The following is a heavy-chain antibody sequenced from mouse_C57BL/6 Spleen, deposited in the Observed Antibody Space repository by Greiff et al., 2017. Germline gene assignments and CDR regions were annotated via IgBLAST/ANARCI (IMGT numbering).Heavy chain of an antibody. V-gene: IGHV1-55*01. CDR1: GYTFTSYW. CDR3: ARCDYDAMDD. Sequence: QVQLKESGAELVKPGASVKMSCKASGYTFTSYWITWVKQRPGQGLEWIGDIYPGSGSTNYNEKFKSKATLTVDTSSSTAYMQLSSLTSEDSAVYYCARCDYDAMDDWGQGTSVTVSS. J-gene: IGHJ4*01. CDR2: IYPGSGST.